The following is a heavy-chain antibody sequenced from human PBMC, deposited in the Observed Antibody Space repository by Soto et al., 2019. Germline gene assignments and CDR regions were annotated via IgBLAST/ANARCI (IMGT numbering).Heavy chain of an antibody. Sequence: SGPTLVKPTQTLTLTCTFSGFSLSTSGVGVGWIRQPPGKALEWLALIYWDDDKRYSPSLKSRLTITKDNSKNQVVLTMTNMDPVDTATYYCAHRRESRPGGNSGFDYWGQGTLVTVSS. CDR2: IYWDDDK. V-gene: IGHV2-5*02. J-gene: IGHJ4*02. CDR3: AHRRESRPGGNSGFDY. D-gene: IGHD2-21*02. CDR1: GFSLSTSGVG.